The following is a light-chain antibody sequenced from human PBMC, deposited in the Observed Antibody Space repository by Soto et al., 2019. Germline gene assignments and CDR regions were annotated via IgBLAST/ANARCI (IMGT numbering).Light chain of an antibody. V-gene: IGKV1-9*01. J-gene: IGKJ1*01. Sequence: IQLTQSPSSLSASVGDRVTITCRASQGFSTYLAWYQQKPGKAPKLLIYGASTLQSGVPSRFSGSRSGTEFTLTISSLQPDDIATYYCQQYDTYWTFGQGTKVDIK. CDR1: QGFSTY. CDR2: GAS. CDR3: QQYDTYWT.